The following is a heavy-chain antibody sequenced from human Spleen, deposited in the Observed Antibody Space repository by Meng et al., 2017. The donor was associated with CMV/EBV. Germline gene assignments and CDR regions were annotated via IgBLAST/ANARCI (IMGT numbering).Heavy chain of an antibody. V-gene: IGHV1-2*02. D-gene: IGHD2-2*02. CDR3: AANGYCSSTSCYRGWFDP. CDR1: GYTFTDYY. J-gene: IGHJ5*02. CDR2: INPNSGGT. Sequence: ASVKVSCKASGYTFTDYYIHWVRQAPGEGLEWMGWINPNSGGTNYAQKFQGRVTMTRDTSISTAYMELSRLRSDDTAVYYCAANGYCSSTSCYRGWFDPWGQGTLVTVSS.